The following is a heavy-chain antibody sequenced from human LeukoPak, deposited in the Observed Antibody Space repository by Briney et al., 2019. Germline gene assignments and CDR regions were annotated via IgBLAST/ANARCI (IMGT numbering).Heavy chain of an antibody. CDR2: INHSGST. CDR3: ARGLPDYYYSSGYSTKLYYFDY. Sequence: SETLSLTCAVYGGSFSGYYWSWIRQPPGKGLEWIGEINHSGSTNYNPSLKSRVTISVDTSKNQFSLKLSSVTAADTAVYYCARGLPDYYYSSGYSTKLYYFDYWGQGTLVTVSS. J-gene: IGHJ4*02. V-gene: IGHV4-34*01. CDR1: GGSFSGYY. D-gene: IGHD3-22*01.